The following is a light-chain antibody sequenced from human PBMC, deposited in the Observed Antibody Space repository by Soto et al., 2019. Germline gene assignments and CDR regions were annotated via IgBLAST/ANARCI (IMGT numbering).Light chain of an antibody. CDR2: LNSDGSH. V-gene: IGLV4-69*01. J-gene: IGLJ2*01. CDR3: QTWGTGIRV. CDR1: SGHSSYA. Sequence: QPVLTQSPSASASLGASVKLTCTLSSGHSSYAIAWHQQQPEKGPRYLMNLNSDGSHSKGDGIPDRFSGSSSGAERYLTISRRQSEDEADYYCQTWGTGIRVFGGGTKLTVL.